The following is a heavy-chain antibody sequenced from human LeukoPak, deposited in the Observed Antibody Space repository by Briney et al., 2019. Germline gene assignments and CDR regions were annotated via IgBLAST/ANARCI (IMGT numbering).Heavy chain of an antibody. CDR1: GFTFSSYS. V-gene: IGHV3-21*01. CDR2: ISSSSSYI. Sequence: GGSLRLSCAASGFTFSSYSMNWVRQAPGKGLEWVSSISSSSSYIYYADSVKGRFTISRDNAKNSLYLQMNSLRAEDTAVYYCARDDHYYDSSGYYTYNYWGQGTLVTVSS. J-gene: IGHJ4*02. CDR3: ARDDHYYDSSGYYTYNY. D-gene: IGHD3-22*01.